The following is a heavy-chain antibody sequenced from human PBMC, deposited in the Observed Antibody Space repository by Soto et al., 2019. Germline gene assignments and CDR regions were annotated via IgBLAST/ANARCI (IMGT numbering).Heavy chain of an antibody. V-gene: IGHV3-74*01. CDR2: IETDGTTQ. Sequence: GGSLRLSCVVSVFTFAKYWMHWVRQAPGKGLVWVARIETDGTTQTYADSVEGRFTISRDNAKNTLYLHKNSLRAEDTAVYYCGRQAALWEKVDFRGHGTPVT. CDR1: VFTFAKYW. CDR3: GRQAALWEKVDF. D-gene: IGHD3-10*01. J-gene: IGHJ4*01.